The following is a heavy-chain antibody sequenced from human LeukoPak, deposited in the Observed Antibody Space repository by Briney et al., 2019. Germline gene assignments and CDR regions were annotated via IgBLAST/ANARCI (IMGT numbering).Heavy chain of an antibody. CDR1: GYTFTDYY. D-gene: IGHD3-16*01. CDR2: INPNSGGT. J-gene: IGHJ4*02. Sequence: ASVKVSCKASGYTFTDYYLHWVRQAPGHGLEWMGWINPNSGGTNYAQKFQGRVTMTRDTSITTAYMELNRLRSDDTAVYYCARAYTSPNGPYWGQGTLVTVPS. V-gene: IGHV1-2*02. CDR3: ARAYTSPNGPY.